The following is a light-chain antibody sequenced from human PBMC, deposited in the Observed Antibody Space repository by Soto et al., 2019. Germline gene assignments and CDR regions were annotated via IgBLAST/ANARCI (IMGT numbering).Light chain of an antibody. V-gene: IGLV2-8*01. CDR1: SSDVGGYNY. CDR2: EVT. J-gene: IGLJ2*01. CDR3: SSYAGRNTVV. Sequence: QSALTQPPSASGSPGQSVTISCTGTSSDVGGYNYVSWYQHHPGKAPKLMIYEVTKRPSGVPDRFSGSKSDNTASLTVSGLQVEDEADYYCSSYAGRNTVVFGGGTQLTAL.